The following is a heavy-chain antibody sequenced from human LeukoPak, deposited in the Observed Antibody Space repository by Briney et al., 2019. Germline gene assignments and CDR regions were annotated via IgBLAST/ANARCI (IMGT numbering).Heavy chain of an antibody. J-gene: IGHJ4*02. CDR3: TSYYYDSSGYYNFDY. V-gene: IGHV4-59*01. CDR2: IYYSGST. D-gene: IGHD3-22*01. CDR1: GGSISSYY. Sequence: SETLSLTCTVSGGSISSYYWSWNRQPPGKGLEWIGYIYYSGSTNYNPSLKSRVTISVDTSKNQFSLKLSSVTAADTAVYYCTSYYYDSSGYYNFDYWGQGTLVTVSS.